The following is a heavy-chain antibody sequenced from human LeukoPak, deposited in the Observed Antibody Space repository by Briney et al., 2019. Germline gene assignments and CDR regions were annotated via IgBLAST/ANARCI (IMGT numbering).Heavy chain of an antibody. D-gene: IGHD3-16*02. J-gene: IGHJ5*02. V-gene: IGHV4-34*01. Sequence: PSETLSLTCTVSGGSISSYYWSWIRQPAGKGLEWIGEINHSGSTNYNPSLKSRVTISVDTSKNQFSLKLSSVTAADTAVYYCARVGGSYYDYVWGSYRRNWFDPWGQGTLVTVSS. CDR1: GGSISSYY. CDR3: ARVGGSYYDYVWGSYRRNWFDP. CDR2: INHSGST.